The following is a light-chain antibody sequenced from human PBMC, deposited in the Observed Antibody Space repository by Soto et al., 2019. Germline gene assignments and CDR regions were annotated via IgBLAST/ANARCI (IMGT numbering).Light chain of an antibody. Sequence: QAVVTQPPSVSAAPGQKVTISCSGSSSNIGNNYVSWYQQLPGTAPKLLINDNDTRPSGIPDRFSGSKSGTSATLGITGLQTGDEADYFCGTWDSGLSVVLFGGGTKLTVL. J-gene: IGLJ2*01. CDR2: DND. CDR3: GTWDSGLSVVL. V-gene: IGLV1-51*01. CDR1: SSNIGNNY.